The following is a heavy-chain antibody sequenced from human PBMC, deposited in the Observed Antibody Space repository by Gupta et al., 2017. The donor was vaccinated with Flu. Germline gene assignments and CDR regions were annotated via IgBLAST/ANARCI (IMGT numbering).Heavy chain of an antibody. CDR2: ITSNGDNT. J-gene: IGHJ6*02. V-gene: IGHV3-64D*09. D-gene: IGHD3-22*01. CDR1: GFTFSSYP. Sequence: EVQLVESGGGLVQPGGSLRLSCSASGFTFSSYPMHWVRQAPGKGLDYVSAITSNGDNTYYADSVKGRFTSARDNSRNTLYLQMSSLRTEETAVYYCVKGDDSSGFDNHYLYYAMDVWGQGTTVTVSS. CDR3: VKGDDSSGFDNHYLYYAMDV.